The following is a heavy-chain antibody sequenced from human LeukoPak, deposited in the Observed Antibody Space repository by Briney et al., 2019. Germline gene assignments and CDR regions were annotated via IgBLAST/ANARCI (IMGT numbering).Heavy chain of an antibody. CDR1: GGSISSGSYD. CDR3: ARGTGNAFDI. J-gene: IGHJ3*02. CDR2: VYTSGST. D-gene: IGHD1-14*01. V-gene: IGHV4-61*02. Sequence: SQTLSLTCAVSGGSISSGSYDWSWIRQPAGKGLDWIGRVYTSGSTNYNPSLKSRVTISVDTSKNQFSLKLTSVTAADTAVYYCARGTGNAFDIWGQGTMVTVSS.